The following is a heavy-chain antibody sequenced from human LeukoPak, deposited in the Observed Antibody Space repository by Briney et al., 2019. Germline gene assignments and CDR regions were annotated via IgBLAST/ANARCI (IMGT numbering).Heavy chain of an antibody. D-gene: IGHD1-26*01. J-gene: IGHJ6*02. V-gene: IGHV4-59*08. Sequence: SETLSLTCTVSGGSIGSYYWSWIRQPPGKGLEWIGYIYYSGSANYNPSLKSRVTVSVDTSKNQFSLNLSSVTAADTAVYYCARYHVGYGMDVWGLGTTVTVSS. CDR1: GGSIGSYY. CDR2: IYYSGSA. CDR3: ARYHVGYGMDV.